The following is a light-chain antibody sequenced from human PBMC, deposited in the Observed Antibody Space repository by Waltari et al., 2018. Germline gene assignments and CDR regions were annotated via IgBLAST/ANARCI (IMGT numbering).Light chain of an antibody. CDR1: QDINNY. J-gene: IGKJ4*01. V-gene: IGKV1-33*01. CDR2: DAS. CDR3: QQFHSLLT. Sequence: DIQMTQSPSSLSASVGDSVTITCQASQDINNYLNWYQQKPGKAPKLLIYDASKLETGVPSRFSGSGSGTTFTFTISSLQPEDIVTYYCQQFHSLLTFGGGTKVEIK.